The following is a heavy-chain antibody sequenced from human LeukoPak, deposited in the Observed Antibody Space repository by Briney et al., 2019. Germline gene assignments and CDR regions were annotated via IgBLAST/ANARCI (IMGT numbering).Heavy chain of an antibody. D-gene: IGHD2-15*01. Sequence: RGSLRLSRAASGFTFSSYGMHWVRQAPGKGLGWVAFIRYDGSIKYYADSVKGRFTISRDNSKNTLYLQMNSLRAEDTAVYYCAKGSTPFCSGGSCYFDYWGQGALVTVSS. CDR1: GFTFSSYG. J-gene: IGHJ4*02. CDR3: AKGSTPFCSGGSCYFDY. V-gene: IGHV3-30*02. CDR2: IRYDGSIK.